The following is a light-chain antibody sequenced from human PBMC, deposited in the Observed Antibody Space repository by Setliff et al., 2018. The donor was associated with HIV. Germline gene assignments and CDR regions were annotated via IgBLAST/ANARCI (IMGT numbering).Light chain of an antibody. CDR1: SQNIGTNY. CDR3: ATWGDSVGGGV. Sequence: QSVLVQPPSASGTPGRRVTISCSGGSQNIGTNYVYWYQQLPGATPKLLIYRDAQRPSGVPDRFSVSRSGTSASLTISGRRSDDEADYHCATWGDSVGGGVFGGGTKVTVL. V-gene: IGLV1-47*01. CDR2: RDA. J-gene: IGLJ3*02.